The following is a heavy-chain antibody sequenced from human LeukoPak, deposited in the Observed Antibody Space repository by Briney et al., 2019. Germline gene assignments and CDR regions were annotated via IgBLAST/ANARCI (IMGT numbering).Heavy chain of an antibody. Sequence: SETLSLTCTVSGGSISSSSYYWGWIRQPPGKGLEWIGSIYHSGSTYYNPSLKSRVTIFVDTSKNQFSLKLSSVTAADTAVFYCARQSYGAFDIWGQGTMVTVSS. CDR3: ARQSYGAFDI. D-gene: IGHD5-18*01. V-gene: IGHV4-39*01. CDR2: IYHSGST. J-gene: IGHJ3*02. CDR1: GGSISSSSYY.